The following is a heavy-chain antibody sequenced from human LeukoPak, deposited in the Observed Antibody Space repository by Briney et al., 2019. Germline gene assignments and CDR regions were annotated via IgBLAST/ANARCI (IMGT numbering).Heavy chain of an antibody. CDR1: GFTLSDYY. J-gene: IGHJ2*01. CDR3: ARALYCSGGTCYFALYFDL. V-gene: IGHV3-11*05. CDR2: ISSSSSYS. D-gene: IGHD2-15*01. Sequence: GGSLRLSCAASGFTLSDYYMSWIRQAPGKGLEWVSYISSSSSYSNYADSVKGRFTISRDNAKNSLYLQVNCLRAEDTAVYYCARALYCSGGTCYFALYFDLWGRGTLVTVSS.